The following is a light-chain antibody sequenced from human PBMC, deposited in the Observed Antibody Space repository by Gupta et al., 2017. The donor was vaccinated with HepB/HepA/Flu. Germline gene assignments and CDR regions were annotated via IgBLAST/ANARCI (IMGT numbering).Light chain of an antibody. CDR1: QSVSSSY. CDR3: QQYDSSPPLGT. CDR2: GAA. J-gene: IGKJ3*01. V-gene: IGKV3-20*01. Sequence: EIVLTQSPGTLSLSPGERATLSCRASQSVSSSYLAGYQQKPGQATRLLIYGAASRATGIPDRFSGSGSGTDFTLTISSLEPEDFAVYYWQQYDSSPPLGTFGPGTKLDIK.